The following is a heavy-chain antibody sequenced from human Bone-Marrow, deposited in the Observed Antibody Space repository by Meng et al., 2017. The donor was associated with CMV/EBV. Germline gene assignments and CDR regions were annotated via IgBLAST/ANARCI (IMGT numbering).Heavy chain of an antibody. CDR1: GFTFSSYW. CDR2: ISYDGSNK. CDR3: ASLREGLLRYFDWSRYYYYGMDV. D-gene: IGHD3-9*01. J-gene: IGHJ6*02. Sequence: GGSLRLSCAASGFTFSSYWMSWVRQAPGKGLEWVAVISYDGSNKYYADSVKGRFTISRDNSKNTLYLQMNSLRAEDTAVYYCASLREGLLRYFDWSRYYYYGMDVWGQGTTVSVSS. V-gene: IGHV3-30*03.